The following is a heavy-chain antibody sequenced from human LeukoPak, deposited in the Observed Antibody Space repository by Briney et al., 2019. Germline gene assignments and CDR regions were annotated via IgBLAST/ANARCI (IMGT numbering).Heavy chain of an antibody. CDR3: VKDLDTVTTAFLVY. CDR2: ISSRRRHI. V-gene: IGHV3-21*01. CDR1: GFPFRSYS. Sequence: GGSLRLSCAASGFPFRSYSMNWVRQAPARGLEWVSSISSRRRHIYYADSLKGRFTISRDDAKNSLYLHMNSLRAEDTAVYYCVKDLDTVTTAFLVYWGQGPVVTVSS. D-gene: IGHD4-11*01. J-gene: IGHJ4*02.